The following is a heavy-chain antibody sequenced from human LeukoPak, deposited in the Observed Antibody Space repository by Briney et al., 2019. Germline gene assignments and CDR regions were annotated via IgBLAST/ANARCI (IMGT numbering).Heavy chain of an antibody. D-gene: IGHD3-22*01. CDR1: GGSISTYY. CDR3: ARGSGPYYYDSSGYAFDI. Sequence: SETLSLTCTVSGGSISTYYWSWIRQPPGKGLEWIGYIYYSGSTNYNPSLKSRVTISVDTSKNQFSLKLSSVTAADTAVYYCARGSGPYYYDSSGYAFDIWGQGTMVTVSS. CDR2: IYYSGST. V-gene: IGHV4-59*01. J-gene: IGHJ3*02.